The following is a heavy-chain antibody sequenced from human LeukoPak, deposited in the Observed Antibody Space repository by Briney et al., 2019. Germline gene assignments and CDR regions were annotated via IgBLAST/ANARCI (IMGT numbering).Heavy chain of an antibody. J-gene: IGHJ4*02. CDR3: ARHTTPAIVVVN. Sequence: KASETLSLTCTVSGGSISSYYWSWIRQPPGKGLEWIGYIYYSGSTNYNPSLKSRVTISVDTSKNQFSLKLSSVTAADTAVYYCARHTTPAIVVVNWGQGALVTVSS. CDR2: IYYSGST. V-gene: IGHV4-59*08. CDR1: GGSISSYY. D-gene: IGHD2-21*01.